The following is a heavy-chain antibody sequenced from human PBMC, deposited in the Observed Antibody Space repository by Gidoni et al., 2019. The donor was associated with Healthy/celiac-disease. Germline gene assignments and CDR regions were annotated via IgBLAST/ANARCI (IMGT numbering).Heavy chain of an antibody. V-gene: IGHV3-23*04. CDR2: VSVSGGSE. CDR1: GFTFSSYA. D-gene: IGHD2-15*01. J-gene: IGHJ4*02. Sequence: EVQLVESGGGLVQPGGSLRLVCAASGFTFSSYALSWVRQAPGKGLEWVSAVSVSGGSEYYADAVKGRFTISRDNSKNTMYLQMNGRRAEDTAVYYCAKAKRYIVEVGIDFWGQGTLVTVSS. CDR3: AKAKRYIVEVGIDF.